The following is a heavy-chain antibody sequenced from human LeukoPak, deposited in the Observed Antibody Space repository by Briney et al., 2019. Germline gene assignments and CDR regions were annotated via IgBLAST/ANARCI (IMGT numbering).Heavy chain of an antibody. J-gene: IGHJ5*02. CDR2: ISAYNGNT. V-gene: IGHV1-18*01. D-gene: IGHD3-10*01. CDR1: GYTFTSYG. Sequence: VASVKVSCKASGYTFTSYGISWVRQAPGQGLEWMGWISAYNGNTNYAQKLQGRVTMTTDTSTSTAYMELRSLRSDDTAVYYCAREITYGSGTTKEFDPWGQEPWSPSPQ. CDR3: AREITYGSGTTKEFDP.